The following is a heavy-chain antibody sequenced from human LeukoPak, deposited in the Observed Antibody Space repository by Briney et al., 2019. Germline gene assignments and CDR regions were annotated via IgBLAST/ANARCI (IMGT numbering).Heavy chain of an antibody. V-gene: IGHV3-48*03. CDR1: GFTFSSYE. D-gene: IGHD3-22*01. CDR3: ARDGPYDSSGYFDF. J-gene: IGHJ4*02. Sequence: PGGSLRLSCAASGFTFSSYEMNWVRQAPGRGLEWISYISSSGSTIYYADSVKGRFTISRDNDKNSLYLQMNSLRAEDTAVYYCARDGPYDSSGYFDFWGQGTLVTVSS. CDR2: ISSSGSTI.